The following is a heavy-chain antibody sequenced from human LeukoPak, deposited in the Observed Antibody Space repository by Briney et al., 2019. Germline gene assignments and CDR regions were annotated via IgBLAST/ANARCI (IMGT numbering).Heavy chain of an antibody. CDR3: ARTNRPTYYYGSGSHYAGYYFDY. V-gene: IGHV4-31*03. Sequence: SETLSLTCTVAGGTISSGGYYWSWIRQHPGKGLEWIGYIYYSGSTYYNPSLKSRVTISVDTSKNQFCLKLSSVTAADTAVYYCARTNRPTYYYGSGSHYAGYYFDYWGQGTLVTVSS. CDR2: IYYSGST. CDR1: GGTISSGGYY. D-gene: IGHD3-10*01. J-gene: IGHJ4*02.